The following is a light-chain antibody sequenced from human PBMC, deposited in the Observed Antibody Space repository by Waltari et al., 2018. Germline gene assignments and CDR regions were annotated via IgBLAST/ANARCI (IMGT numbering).Light chain of an antibody. CDR3: AAWDDSLTAWV. Sequence: QSVLTQPPSASGTPGQRVTISCSGSSSNIGSNIVNWYQQLPGPAPKLLIYTNNPRPAGVPDRCSGSKSGTSASLAISGLQSEDEADYHCAAWDDSLTAWVFGGGTKLTVL. V-gene: IGLV1-44*01. CDR1: SSNIGSNI. CDR2: TNN. J-gene: IGLJ3*02.